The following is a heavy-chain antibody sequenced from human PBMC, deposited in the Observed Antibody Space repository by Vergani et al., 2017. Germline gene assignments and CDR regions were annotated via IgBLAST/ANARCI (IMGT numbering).Heavy chain of an antibody. V-gene: IGHV4-30-2*01. CDR2: IYHSGST. D-gene: IGHD6-19*01. CDR1: GGSISSGGYS. CDR3: ARVFVAVAGQYFDY. Sequence: QLQLQESGSGLVKRSQTLSLTCAVSGGSISSGGYSWSWIGKPPGKGLEWSGYIYHSGSTYYNPSLRSRVTISVDRSKNQFCLKLSAVTAADTAVYYCARVFVAVAGQYFDYWGQGTLVTVSS. J-gene: IGHJ4*02.